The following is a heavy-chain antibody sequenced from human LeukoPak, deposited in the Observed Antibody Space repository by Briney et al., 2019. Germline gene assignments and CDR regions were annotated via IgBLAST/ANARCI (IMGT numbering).Heavy chain of an antibody. J-gene: IGHJ6*02. D-gene: IGHD2-2*01. Sequence: SVKVSCKASGGTFSSYAIRWVRQAPGQGLEWMGGIIPIFGTANYAQKFQGRVTITADESTSTAYMELSSLRSEDTAVYYCAIVVVPAAKLSYYYYGMDVWGQGTTVTVSS. V-gene: IGHV1-69*13. CDR2: IIPIFGTA. CDR3: AIVVVPAAKLSYYYYGMDV. CDR1: GGTFSSYA.